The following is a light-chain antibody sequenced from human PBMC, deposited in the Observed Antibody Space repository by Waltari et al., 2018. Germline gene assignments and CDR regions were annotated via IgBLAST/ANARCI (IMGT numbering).Light chain of an antibody. Sequence: QSVLIQSPSASETPGQRVTISCSGRNSNIGSNYVCWYQHLPGTAPELLIYRNTQRPSGVPDRFSGSKSDTSASLAISGLRSEDEADYYCAAWDDSLRAWVFGGGTKLTVL. CDR2: RNT. CDR1: NSNIGSNY. J-gene: IGLJ3*02. V-gene: IGLV1-47*01. CDR3: AAWDDSLRAWV.